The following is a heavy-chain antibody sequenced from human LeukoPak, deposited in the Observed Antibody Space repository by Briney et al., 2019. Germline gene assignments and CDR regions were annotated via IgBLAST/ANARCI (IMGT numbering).Heavy chain of an antibody. V-gene: IGHV1-46*01. Sequence: EASVKVSCKASGYTFTRYYMHWVRQAPGQGLEWMGIINPSGGSTSYAQKFQGRVTMTRDTSTSTVYMELSSLRSEDTAVYYCAREDYYDSSGYSPIHYWGQGTLVTVSS. CDR1: GYTFTRYY. CDR2: INPSGGST. D-gene: IGHD3-22*01. CDR3: AREDYYDSSGYSPIHY. J-gene: IGHJ4*02.